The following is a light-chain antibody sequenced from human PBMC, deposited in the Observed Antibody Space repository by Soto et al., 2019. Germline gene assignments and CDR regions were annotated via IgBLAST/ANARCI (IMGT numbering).Light chain of an antibody. CDR1: QSVSSY. J-gene: IGKJ1*01. CDR3: QQRSNWPWT. V-gene: IGKV3-11*01. CDR2: DVS. Sequence: EIGLTQSPGTLSLSTGERATLSCRASQSVSSYLAWYQQKPGQAPRLLIYDVSKRATGIPARFSGSGSGTDFTLTISSLEPEDFAVYYCQQRSNWPWTFGQGTKV.